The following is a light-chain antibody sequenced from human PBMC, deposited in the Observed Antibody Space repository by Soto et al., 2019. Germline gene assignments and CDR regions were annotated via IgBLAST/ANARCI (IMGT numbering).Light chain of an antibody. V-gene: IGKV3-20*01. J-gene: IGKJ2*01. Sequence: EIVLTQSPGTLSLSPGERGTLSCRASQSVSTNYLAWYQQRPGQAPRLLIYGASSRATSIPDRFSGSGSGKDFTLTISRLEPEDFAVYYCQQHGYSPHTVGQRTKLEIK. CDR1: QSVSTNY. CDR2: GAS. CDR3: QQHGYSPHT.